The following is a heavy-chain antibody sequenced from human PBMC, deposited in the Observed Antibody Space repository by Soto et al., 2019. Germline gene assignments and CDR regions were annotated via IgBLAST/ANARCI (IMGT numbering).Heavy chain of an antibody. D-gene: IGHD3-3*01. J-gene: IGHJ4*02. V-gene: IGHV1-18*01. CDR3: ARASLRSYDFWSGYFCDY. Sequence: ASVKVSCKASGYTFTSYGISWVRQAPGQGLEWMGWISAYNGNTNYAQKLQGRVTMTTDTSRSTAYMELRSLRSDDTAVYYCARASLRSYDFWSGYFCDYWGQGTLVTVSS. CDR2: ISAYNGNT. CDR1: GYTFTSYG.